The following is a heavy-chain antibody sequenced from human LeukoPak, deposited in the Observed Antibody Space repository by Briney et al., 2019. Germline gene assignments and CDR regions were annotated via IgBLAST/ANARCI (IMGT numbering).Heavy chain of an antibody. D-gene: IGHD2-2*03. J-gene: IGHJ4*02. V-gene: IGHV4-59*08. CDR3: ARAVDIVVVPAANFDY. CDR1: GGSISSYY. CDR2: IYYSGRT. Sequence: SETLSLTCTVSGGSISSYYWSWIRQPPRKGLEGIGYIYYSGRTNYNPSLKSRVTISVDTSKNQFSLKLSSVTAADTAVYYCARAVDIVVVPAANFDYWGQGTLVTVSS.